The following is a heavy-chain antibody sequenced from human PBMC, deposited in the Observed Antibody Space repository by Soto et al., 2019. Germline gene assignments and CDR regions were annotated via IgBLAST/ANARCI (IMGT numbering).Heavy chain of an antibody. Sequence: KPSETLSLTCTVSGGSISSGGYYWSWIRQHPGKGLEWIGYIYYSGSTYYNPSLKSRVTISVDTSKNQFSLKLNSMTAADTAVYYCARHNYGSGSTYFDYWGQGTLVTVSS. D-gene: IGHD3-10*01. CDR3: ARHNYGSGSTYFDY. CDR1: GGSISSGGYY. J-gene: IGHJ4*02. CDR2: IYYSGST. V-gene: IGHV4-31*03.